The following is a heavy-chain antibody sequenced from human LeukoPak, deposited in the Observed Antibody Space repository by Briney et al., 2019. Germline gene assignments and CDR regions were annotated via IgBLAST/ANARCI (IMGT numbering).Heavy chain of an antibody. CDR2: IYYSGST. J-gene: IGHJ4*02. Sequence: SETLSLTCTVSGGSIGSSSYYWGWIRQPPGQGLEWIGRIYYSGSTYYNPSLKSRVTISVDTSKNQFSLKLSSVTAADTAVYVCARVSSSWLLVDYWGQGTLVTVSS. V-gene: IGHV4-39*07. D-gene: IGHD6-13*01. CDR1: GGSIGSSSYY. CDR3: ARVSSSWLLVDY.